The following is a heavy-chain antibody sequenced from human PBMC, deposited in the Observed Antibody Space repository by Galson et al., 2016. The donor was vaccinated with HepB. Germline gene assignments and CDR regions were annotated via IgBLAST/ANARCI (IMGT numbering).Heavy chain of an antibody. D-gene: IGHD6-19*01. Sequence: CKASGYTFTTYAMYWVRQAPGQRLEWMGWTNNANGNTEYSQSFQGRVTFTRDTSASTAYMELSSLRSEDTAVYYCARDGGSGWSRLWWGRGTLVAVSS. CDR2: TNNANGNT. J-gene: IGHJ4*02. CDR3: ARDGGSGWSRLW. V-gene: IGHV1-3*04. CDR1: GYTFTTYA.